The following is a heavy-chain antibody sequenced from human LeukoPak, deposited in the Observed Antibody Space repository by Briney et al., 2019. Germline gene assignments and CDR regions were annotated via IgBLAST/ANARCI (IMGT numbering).Heavy chain of an antibody. D-gene: IGHD1-26*01. CDR3: ARLDPPTRWSYPKFDY. J-gene: IGHJ4*02. V-gene: IGHV4-34*01. CDR2: INHSGST. CDR1: GGSFSGYY. Sequence: SETLSLTCAVYGGSFSGYYWSWIRQPPGEGLEWIGEINHSGSTNYNPSLKSRVTISVDTSKNQFSLKLSSVTAADTAVYYCARLDPPTRWSYPKFDYWGQGTLVTVSS.